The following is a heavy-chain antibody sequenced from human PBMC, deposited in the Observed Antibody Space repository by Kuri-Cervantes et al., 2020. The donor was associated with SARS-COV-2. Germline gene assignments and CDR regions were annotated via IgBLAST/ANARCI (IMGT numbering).Heavy chain of an antibody. CDR1: GFTFSNSW. D-gene: IGHD3-10*01. CDR3: TKDVLTGSWASRYYYYMDV. J-gene: IGHJ6*03. V-gene: IGHV3-15*01. CDR2: IKSKTDGGTT. Sequence: GGSLRLSCTASGFTFSNSWMGWVRQAPGKGLEWVGRIKSKTDGGTTDYAAPGKGSFTLARHDSKNTLYLQMNSRKAEDTAVYYCTKDVLTGSWASRYYYYMDVWGKGTTVTVSS.